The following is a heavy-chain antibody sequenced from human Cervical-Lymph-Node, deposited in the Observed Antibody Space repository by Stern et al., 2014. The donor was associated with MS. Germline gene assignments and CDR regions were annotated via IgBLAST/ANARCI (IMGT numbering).Heavy chain of an antibody. CDR3: ARGGTYSHAMDV. CDR2: IVPILGVP. J-gene: IGHJ6*02. Sequence: QVQLLQPGPEVKKPGSSVKVSCKASGGSFSSYTFSWVRQAPGQGLEWMGRIVPILGVPNYGQKFQDRVTITADKSTSTVYMEVTSLRSEDTGIYYCARGGTYSHAMDVWGQGTTVTVS. CDR1: GGSFSSYT. D-gene: IGHD1-26*01. V-gene: IGHV1-69*04.